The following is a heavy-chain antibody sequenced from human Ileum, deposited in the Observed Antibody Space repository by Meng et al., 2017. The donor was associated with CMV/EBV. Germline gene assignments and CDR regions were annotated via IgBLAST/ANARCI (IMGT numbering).Heavy chain of an antibody. Sequence: ASVKVSCKAAGYSFTGHHVHWVRQTPGQGLEWMGWITPNSGDTNYAQKFQGRVTMTRDTSISTAYMELSRLRSDDTAVYYCARDGVVVPAAIYYYYYGMDVWGQGTTVTVSS. CDR1: GYSFTGHH. D-gene: IGHD2-2*01. V-gene: IGHV1-2*02. CDR2: ITPNSGDT. CDR3: ARDGVVVPAAIYYYYYGMDV. J-gene: IGHJ6*02.